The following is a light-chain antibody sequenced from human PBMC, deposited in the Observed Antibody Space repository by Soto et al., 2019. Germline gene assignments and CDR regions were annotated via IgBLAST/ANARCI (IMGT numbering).Light chain of an antibody. Sequence: EILLTQSPATLSVSPGETVTLSCRASQNVLSDLAWYQQKPGRAPRLLVYGATTRATDAPAKFRGSGSGTEFSLTISSLQSEDFATYYCQQYRSWPRTFGQGSKVEI. J-gene: IGKJ1*01. CDR1: QNVLSD. CDR3: QQYRSWPRT. V-gene: IGKV3-15*01. CDR2: GAT.